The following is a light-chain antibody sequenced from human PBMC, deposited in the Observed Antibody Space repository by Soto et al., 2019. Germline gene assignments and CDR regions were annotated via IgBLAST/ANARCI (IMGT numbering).Light chain of an antibody. V-gene: IGKV3-20*01. CDR2: GAS. CDR1: QSVSSSF. CDR3: QQYGSSPPS. J-gene: IGKJ5*01. Sequence: EIVLAQSPGTLSLSPGERATLSCRASQSVSSSFLAWYQQKPGQAPRLLIYGASSRATGIPDRFSGSGSVTDFTLTISRLEPEDFVVYYCQQYGSSPPSFDQGTRLEMK.